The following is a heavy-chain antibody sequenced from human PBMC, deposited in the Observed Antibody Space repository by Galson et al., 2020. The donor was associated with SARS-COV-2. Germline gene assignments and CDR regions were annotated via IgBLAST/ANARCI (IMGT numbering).Heavy chain of an antibody. CDR2: IYSGGST. CDR3: ARDLGGDVFDY. J-gene: IGHJ4*02. D-gene: IGHD3-16*01. V-gene: IGHV3-66*01. CDR1: GFTVSSNY. Sequence: QAGGSLRLSCAASGFTVSSNYMSWVRQAPGKGLEWVSVIYSGGSTYYADSVKGRFTISRDNSKNTLYLQMNSLRADDTAVYYCARDLGGDVFDYWGQGTLVTVSS.